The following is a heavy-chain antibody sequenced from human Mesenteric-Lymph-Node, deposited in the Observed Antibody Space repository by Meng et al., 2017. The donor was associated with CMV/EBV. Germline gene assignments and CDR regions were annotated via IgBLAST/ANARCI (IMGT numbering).Heavy chain of an antibody. D-gene: IGHD2-15*01. V-gene: IGHV4-59*01. CDR1: DESFSDYY. Sequence: TCAVYDESFSDYYWSWIRQPPGKGLEWIGYIYYSGSTNYNPSLKSRVTISVDTSKNQFSLKLSSVTAADTAVYYCAREWVAKNYFDYWGQGTLVTVSS. J-gene: IGHJ4*02. CDR2: IYYSGST. CDR3: AREWVAKNYFDY.